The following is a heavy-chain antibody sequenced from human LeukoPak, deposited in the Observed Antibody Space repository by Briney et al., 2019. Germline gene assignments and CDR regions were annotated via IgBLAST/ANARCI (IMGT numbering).Heavy chain of an antibody. J-gene: IGHJ4*02. CDR1: GFTFDDYT. CDR3: AKEDSSGYYYFDY. V-gene: IGHV3-43*01. Sequence: GGSLRLSCAASGFTFDDYTMHWVRQAPGKGLEWVSLISWDGGSTYYADSVKGRFTISRDNSKNSMYLQMNSLRTEDTALYYCAKEDSSGYYYFDYSGQGTLVTVSS. CDR2: ISWDGGST. D-gene: IGHD3-22*01.